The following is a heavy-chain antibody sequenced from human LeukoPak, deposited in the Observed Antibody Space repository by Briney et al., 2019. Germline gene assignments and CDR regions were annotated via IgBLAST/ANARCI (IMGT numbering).Heavy chain of an antibody. CDR2: IHYSGNT. CDR1: GASISTYS. J-gene: IGHJ4*02. CDR3: AIHVREARYFDWLLYYIDH. D-gene: IGHD3-9*01. Sequence: PSETLSLTCTVSGASISTYSWSWIRQPPGKGLEWIGCIHYSGNTHCNPSLESRVTLSVDTSKNQFSLKLSSVTAADTAVYYCAIHVREARYFDWLLYYIDHWGQGALVTVSS. V-gene: IGHV4-59*08.